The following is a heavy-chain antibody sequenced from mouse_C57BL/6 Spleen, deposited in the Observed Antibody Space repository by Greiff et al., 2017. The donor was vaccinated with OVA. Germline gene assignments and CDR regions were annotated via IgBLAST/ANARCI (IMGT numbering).Heavy chain of an antibody. D-gene: IGHD2-1*01. J-gene: IGHJ4*01. CDR2: IDPSDSYT. CDR1: GYTFTSYW. CDR3: ARSGNYVGDY. V-gene: IGHV1-69*01. Sequence: QVQLQQPGAELVMPGASVKLSCKASGYTFTSYWMHWVKQRPGQGLEWIGEIDPSDSYTNYNQKFKGKSTLTVDKSSSTAYMQLSSLTSEDSAVYYCARSGNYVGDYWGQGTSVTVSS.